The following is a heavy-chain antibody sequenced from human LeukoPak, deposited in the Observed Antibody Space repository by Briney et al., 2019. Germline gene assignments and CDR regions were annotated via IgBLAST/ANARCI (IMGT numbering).Heavy chain of an antibody. CDR1: GFTFRSYG. CDR3: ARDPYGSGSTSFDI. D-gene: IGHD3-10*01. J-gene: IGHJ3*02. V-gene: IGHV3-33*01. CDR2: IWYDGSNK. Sequence: GGSLRLSCAASGFTFRSYGMHWVRQAPGKGLEWVADIWYDGSNKYYADSVKGRFTISRDNSKNTLYLQMNSLRAEDTAVYYCARDPYGSGSTSFDIWGQGTMVTVSS.